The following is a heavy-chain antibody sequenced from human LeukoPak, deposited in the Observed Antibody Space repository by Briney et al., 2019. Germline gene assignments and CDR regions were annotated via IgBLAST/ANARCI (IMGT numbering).Heavy chain of an antibody. J-gene: IGHJ4*02. D-gene: IGHD4-17*01. CDR1: GCTFTSYV. CDR3: ARSRRGDYSAH. CDR2: ISAYNGNT. Sequence: ASETVSCKASGCTFTSYVIRWLRQAPGQGLEGMGWISAYNGNTNYAQKLQGRVTMTTDTSTSTAYMELRSLSSDDTAVYHCARSRRGDYSAHWGQGTLVTVSS. V-gene: IGHV1-18*04.